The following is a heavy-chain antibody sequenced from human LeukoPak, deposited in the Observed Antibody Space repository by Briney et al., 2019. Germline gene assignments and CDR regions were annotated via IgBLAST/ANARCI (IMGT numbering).Heavy chain of an antibody. Sequence: GGSLRLSCAASGFTFSDYYMSWIRQAPGKGLEWVSYISSSGSTIYYADSVKGRFTISRDNAKNSLYLQMNSLGAEDTAVYYCARDQGYGDYGWFDPWGQGTLVTVSS. CDR1: GFTFSDYY. CDR2: ISSSGSTI. D-gene: IGHD4-17*01. J-gene: IGHJ5*02. V-gene: IGHV3-11*04. CDR3: ARDQGYGDYGWFDP.